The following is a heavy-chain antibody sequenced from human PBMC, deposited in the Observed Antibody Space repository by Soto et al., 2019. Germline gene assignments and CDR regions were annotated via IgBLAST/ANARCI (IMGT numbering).Heavy chain of an antibody. CDR1: GGTFSSYT. V-gene: IGHV1-69*02. CDR2: IIPILGIA. Sequence: SVKVSCKTSGGTFSSYTISWVRQAPGQGLEWMGRIIPILGIANYAQKFQGRVTITADKSTSTAYMELSSLRSEDTAVYYCADYSGYDGALGYWGQGTLVTVSS. D-gene: IGHD5-12*01. J-gene: IGHJ4*02. CDR3: ADYSGYDGALGY.